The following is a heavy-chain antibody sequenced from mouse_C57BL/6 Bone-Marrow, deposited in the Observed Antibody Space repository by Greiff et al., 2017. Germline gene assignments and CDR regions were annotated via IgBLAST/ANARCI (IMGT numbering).Heavy chain of an antibody. CDR1: GFTFSDYY. D-gene: IGHD3-3*01. J-gene: IGHJ2*01. Sequence: EVKLVESGGGLVQPGGSLKLSCAASGFTFSDYYMYWVRQTPEKRLEWVAYISNGGGSTYYPDTVKGRFTITRDNAKNTLYLQMSRLKSEDTAMYYCARQRDHYFDYWGQGTTLTGSS. V-gene: IGHV5-12*01. CDR2: ISNGGGST. CDR3: ARQRDHYFDY.